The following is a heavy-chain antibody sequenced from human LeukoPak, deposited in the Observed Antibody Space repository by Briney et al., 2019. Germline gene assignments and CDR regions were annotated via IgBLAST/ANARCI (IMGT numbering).Heavy chain of an antibody. Sequence: SGPTLVKPTQTLTLTCTFSGFSLSTSGVGVGWIRQPPGKALEWLTLIYWNDDKRYSPSLKSRLTITKDTSKNQVVLTMTNMDPVDTATYYCAHRLSRTYYFDSSGPNGALDIWGQGTMVTVSS. D-gene: IGHD3-22*01. CDR2: IYWNDDK. CDR1: GFSLSTSGVG. CDR3: AHRLSRTYYFDSSGPNGALDI. V-gene: IGHV2-5*01. J-gene: IGHJ3*02.